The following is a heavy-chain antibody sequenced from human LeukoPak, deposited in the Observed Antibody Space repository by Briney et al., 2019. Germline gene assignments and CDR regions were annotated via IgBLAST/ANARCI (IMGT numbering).Heavy chain of an antibody. D-gene: IGHD6-6*01. Sequence: KPSETMSLTCAVYGGPLSGYYWRWIRQPPGKGLEWIGGINHSGSTNYNPYLKSRVTISVDTANNQVSLQLSSVTAADTAVYYCSRGNPGVAARPRRDYFAYWGQGTLVTVSS. J-gene: IGHJ4*02. CDR3: SRGNPGVAARPRRDYFAY. CDR2: INHSGST. CDR1: GGPLSGYY. V-gene: IGHV4-34*01.